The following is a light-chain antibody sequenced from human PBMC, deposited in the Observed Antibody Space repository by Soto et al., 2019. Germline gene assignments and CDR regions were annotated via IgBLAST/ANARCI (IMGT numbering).Light chain of an antibody. J-gene: IGKJ3*01. Sequence: DIQMTQSPTSLSASVGDRVTITCRASQGIRNFVAWYQQKPGKAPKLLIYAASTLQSGVPSRFSGSGSGTDFTLTIKTLQPEDVATYSCQKNSSAPFFGPGTKVEIK. CDR2: AAS. CDR1: QGIRNF. CDR3: QKNSSAPF. V-gene: IGKV1-27*01.